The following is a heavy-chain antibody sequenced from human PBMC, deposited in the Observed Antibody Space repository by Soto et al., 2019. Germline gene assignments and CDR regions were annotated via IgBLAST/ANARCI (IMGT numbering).Heavy chain of an antibody. CDR3: ARVKYDFWSGYLSHNWFDP. J-gene: IGHJ5*02. V-gene: IGHV1-8*01. D-gene: IGHD3-3*01. CDR2: MNPNSGNT. Sequence: SFKVSFTASGYTFTSYYINWVRQATVQGLDWMGWMNPNSGNTGYAQKFQGRVTMTRNTSISTAYMELSSLRSEDTAVYYCARVKYDFWSGYLSHNWFDPWGQGTLVTVSS. CDR1: GYTFTSYY.